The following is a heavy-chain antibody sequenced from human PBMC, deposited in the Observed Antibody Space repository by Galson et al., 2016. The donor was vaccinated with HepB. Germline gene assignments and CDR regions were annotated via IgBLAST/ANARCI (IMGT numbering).Heavy chain of an antibody. CDR3: ARLGRRRYYGSGAYF. CDR1: GGSISSPSYY. J-gene: IGHJ4*02. D-gene: IGHD3-10*01. V-gene: IGHV4-39*02. Sequence: SETLSLTCFVSGGSISSPSYYWAWIRQSPGKALEWIATIYYNGATYCNPSLKSRVTISIDTSKNHFSLNLTSVTAADTAIYSCARLGRRRYYGSGAYFWGLGTPVTVSS. CDR2: IYYNGAT.